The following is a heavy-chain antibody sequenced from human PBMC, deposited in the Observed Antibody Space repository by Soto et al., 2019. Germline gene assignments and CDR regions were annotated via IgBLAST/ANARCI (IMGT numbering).Heavy chain of an antibody. J-gene: IGHJ4*02. CDR2: IYYSGST. D-gene: IGHD4-17*01. CDR1: GGSISSGGYY. V-gene: IGHV4-31*03. Sequence: QVQLQESGPGLVKPSQTLSLTCTVSGGSISSGGYYWSWFRQPPGKGLEWFGYIYYSGSTYYNPSLKSRVTISVDTSKNQFSLKLSSVTAADTAVYYCARNHDYGDYRGWHTFDYWGQGTLVTVSS. CDR3: ARNHDYGDYRGWHTFDY.